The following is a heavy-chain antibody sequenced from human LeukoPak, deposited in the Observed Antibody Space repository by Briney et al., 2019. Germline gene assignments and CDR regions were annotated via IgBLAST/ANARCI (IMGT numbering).Heavy chain of an antibody. CDR1: GFTFSSYW. CDR2: IKQDGSEK. J-gene: IGHJ4*02. V-gene: IGHV3-7*03. D-gene: IGHD5-24*01. CDR3: ARDLEREMATNFDY. Sequence: GGSLRLSCAASGFTFSSYWMSWVRQAPGQGLEWVANIKQDGSEKYYVDSVKGRFTISRDNANNSLYLQMNSLRAEDTAVYYCARDLEREMATNFDYWGQGTLVTVSS.